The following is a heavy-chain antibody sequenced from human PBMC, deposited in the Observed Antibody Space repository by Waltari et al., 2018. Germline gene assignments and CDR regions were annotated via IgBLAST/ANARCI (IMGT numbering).Heavy chain of an antibody. CDR1: GFTVRNTY. CDR2: IYRGGST. D-gene: IGHD1-7*01. V-gene: IGHV3-53*01. CDR3: ARGGLTATTKYAPWYFDL. J-gene: IGHJ2*01. Sequence: EVQLVDSGVGFIHTGGSLRLSCAASGFTVRNTYMTWCRQAPGKGLEWVSIIYRGGSTYYADSVRGRFTASENNSKNTLDLQMDRLRAEDTAVYYCARGGLTATTKYAPWYFDLWGRGTLVTVSS.